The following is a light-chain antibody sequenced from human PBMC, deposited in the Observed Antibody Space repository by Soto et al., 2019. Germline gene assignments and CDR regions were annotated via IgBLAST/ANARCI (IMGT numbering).Light chain of an antibody. J-gene: IGLJ2*01. Sequence: QSALTQPASVSGSPGQSITISCTGTSSDVGSYNFVSWYQHHAGTAPKLIIYQVTNRPSGVSDRFSASKSGDTASLTISGPQAEDEAIYYCSSYTGFSTDILFGGGTKLTVL. CDR1: SSDVGSYNF. V-gene: IGLV2-14*01. CDR2: QVT. CDR3: SSYTGFSTDIL.